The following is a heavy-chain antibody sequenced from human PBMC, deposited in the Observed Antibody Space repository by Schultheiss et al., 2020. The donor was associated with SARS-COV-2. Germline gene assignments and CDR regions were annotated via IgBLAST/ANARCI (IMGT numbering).Heavy chain of an antibody. J-gene: IGHJ6*02. CDR1: GGSISSGGYY. D-gene: IGHD6-13*01. CDR3: ARETEYSSRGDI. CDR2: TFHSESVN. Sequence: SETLSLTCTVSGGSISSGGYYWSWIRQPPGKGLEWIGFTFHSESVNYYNPALKSRVTIAVDTSKNQFSLKLSSVTAADTAVYYCARETEYSSRGDIWGQGTTVTVSS. V-gene: IGHV4-61*08.